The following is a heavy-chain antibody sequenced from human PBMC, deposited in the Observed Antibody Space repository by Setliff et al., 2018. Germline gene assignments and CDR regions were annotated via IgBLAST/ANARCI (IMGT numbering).Heavy chain of an antibody. J-gene: IGHJ4*02. CDR3: ARENRFGDYYFDY. D-gene: IGHD4-17*01. V-gene: IGHV1-18*01. CDR1: GYTFTNFA. CDR2: INVYSGDT. Sequence: ASVKVSCKTSGYTFTNFAISWVRQAPGQGLEWMGWINVYSGDTNYAQKFRGRVTLTTDTSTNTAYMELRGLRSDDTAVYYCARENRFGDYYFDYWGQGTLVTVSS.